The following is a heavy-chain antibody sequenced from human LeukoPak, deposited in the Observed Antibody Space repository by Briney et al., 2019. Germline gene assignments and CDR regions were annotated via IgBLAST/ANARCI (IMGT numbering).Heavy chain of an antibody. CDR1: GCTISSSSYY. CDR3: ARRRGYSGYDG. V-gene: IGHV4-39*01. J-gene: IGHJ4*02. D-gene: IGHD5-12*01. Sequence: SETLSLTCTVSGCTISSSSYYWGGIRQPPGKGLEWIVSIYYSGSTYYHPSLKSLITISVNTSKNQFCLKPGSVTAADTAVYYCARRRGYSGYDGWGQGTLVTVSS. CDR2: IYYSGST.